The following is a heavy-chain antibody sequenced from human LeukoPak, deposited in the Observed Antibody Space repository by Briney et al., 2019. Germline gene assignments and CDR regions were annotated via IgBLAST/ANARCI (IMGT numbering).Heavy chain of an antibody. CDR3: ARGGLDWFDP. Sequence: GGSLRLSCAASGFTFSSYVMHWVRQAPGKGLQWVAFIRYDGSYKYYADSVKGRFTISRDNSKNTLYLQMNSLRAEDTAVYYCARGGLDWFDPWGQGTLVTVSS. CDR1: GFTFSSYV. J-gene: IGHJ5*02. V-gene: IGHV3-30*02. CDR2: IRYDGSYK.